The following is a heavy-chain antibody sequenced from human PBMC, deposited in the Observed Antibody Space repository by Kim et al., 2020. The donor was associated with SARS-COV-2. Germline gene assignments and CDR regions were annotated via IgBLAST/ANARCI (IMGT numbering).Heavy chain of an antibody. CDR1: GFTFSNAW. CDR3: TTLLRYFDWLAVKYYYYGMDV. J-gene: IGHJ6*02. D-gene: IGHD3-9*01. Sequence: GGSLRLSCAASGFTFSNAWMSWVRQAPGKGLEWVGRIKSKTDGGTTDYDAPVKGRFTISRDYSKNTLYLQMNSLKTEDTAVYYCTTLLRYFDWLAVKYYYYGMDVWGQGTTVTVSS. CDR2: IKSKTDGGTT. V-gene: IGHV3-15*01.